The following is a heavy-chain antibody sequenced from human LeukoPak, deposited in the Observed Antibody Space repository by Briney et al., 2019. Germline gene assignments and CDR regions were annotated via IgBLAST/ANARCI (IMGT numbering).Heavy chain of an antibody. D-gene: IGHD2-21*01. Sequence: SGTLSLTCAVSGGSISSSNWWSWVRQPPGKGLEWIGEIYHSGSTNYNPSLKSRVTISVDTSKNQFSLKLSSVTAADTAVYYCARLLGDRTIYDYWGQGILVTVSS. CDR3: ARLLGDRTIYDY. V-gene: IGHV4-4*02. J-gene: IGHJ4*02. CDR1: GGSISSSNW. CDR2: IYHSGST.